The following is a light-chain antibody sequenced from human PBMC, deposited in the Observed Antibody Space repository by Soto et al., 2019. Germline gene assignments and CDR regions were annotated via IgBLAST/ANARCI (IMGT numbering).Light chain of an antibody. CDR3: AAWDDSLSGWV. CDR2: SNA. Sequence: QSALIQPPSVSGSPGQSVTISCTGTSSDVGSYDYVSWYQQLPGTAPKLLIFSNAQRPSGVPDRFSGSKSGTSASLAISGLRSEDEADYYCAAWDDSLSGWVFGGGTKLTVL. J-gene: IGLJ3*02. CDR1: SSDVGSYDY. V-gene: IGLV1-47*02.